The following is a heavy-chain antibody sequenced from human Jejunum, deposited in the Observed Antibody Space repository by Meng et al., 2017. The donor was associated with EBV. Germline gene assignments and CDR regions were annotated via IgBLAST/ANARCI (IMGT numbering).Heavy chain of an antibody. CDR1: GFTFSNAW. CDR2: IKSKIDGGTT. Sequence: GHVVACGGGLVQPGGSLRLSCAVSGFTFSNAWMSWVRQAPGKGPEWVARIKSKIDGGTTDYATAVKGRFTISRDDSKNTLYLQMNSLRTEDTALYYCTTNPSQWDHWGQGTLVTVSS. D-gene: IGHD6-19*01. CDR3: TTNPSQWDH. V-gene: IGHV3-15*01. J-gene: IGHJ4*02.